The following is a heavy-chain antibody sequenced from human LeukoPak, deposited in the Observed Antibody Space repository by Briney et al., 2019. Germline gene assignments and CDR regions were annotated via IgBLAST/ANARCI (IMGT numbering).Heavy chain of an antibody. CDR2: IRYDGSNK. D-gene: IGHD1-1*01. CDR1: GFIFSSYG. Sequence: PGGSLRLSCAASGFIFSSYGMHWVRQAPGKGLEWVAFIRYDGSNKYYADSVKGRFTISRDNAKNSLYLQMNSLRAEDTAVYYCARAPATNDYWGQGTLVTVSS. V-gene: IGHV3-30*02. J-gene: IGHJ4*02. CDR3: ARAPATNDY.